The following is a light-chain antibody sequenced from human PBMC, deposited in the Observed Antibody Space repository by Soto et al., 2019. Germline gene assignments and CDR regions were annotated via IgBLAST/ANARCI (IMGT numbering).Light chain of an antibody. V-gene: IGLV2-8*01. CDR3: SSYAGNYNFYV. J-gene: IGLJ1*01. Sequence: QSALTQPPSASGSPGQSVTISCTGTSSDVGGYNYVSWYQQHPGKAPKLMIYEVSKRPSGVPDRFSGSKSGNTASLTVSGLQAEDEADYYCSSYAGNYNFYVFGTGTKVTVL. CDR1: SSDVGGYNY. CDR2: EVS.